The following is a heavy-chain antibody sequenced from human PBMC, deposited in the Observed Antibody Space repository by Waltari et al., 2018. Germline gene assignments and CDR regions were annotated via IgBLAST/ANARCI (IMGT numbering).Heavy chain of an antibody. V-gene: IGHV1-69-2*01. CDR2: GDPEDGET. D-gene: IGHD4-4*01. Sequence: EVQLVQSGAEVKKPGATVKISCKASGYTFTDYYMHWVQQAPGKGLEWLGRGDPEDGETIYAEKCQGRVTITADTSTDTAYMELSSLRSEDTAVYYCATDSGDYSNKGGIWGQGTLVTVSS. J-gene: IGHJ4*02. CDR3: ATDSGDYSNKGGI. CDR1: GYTFTDYY.